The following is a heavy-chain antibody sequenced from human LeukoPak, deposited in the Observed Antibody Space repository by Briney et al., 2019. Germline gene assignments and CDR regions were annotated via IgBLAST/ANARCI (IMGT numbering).Heavy chain of an antibody. J-gene: IGHJ4*02. D-gene: IGHD2-15*01. Sequence: GESLKISCKGSGYSFTSYWIGWVRQMPGKGLEWMGIIYPGDSDTRYSPSFQGQVTISADKSISTAYLQWSSLKASGTAMYYCARGGSCSGGSCYFDYWGQGTLVTVSS. CDR3: ARGGSCSGGSCYFDY. V-gene: IGHV5-51*01. CDR1: GYSFTSYW. CDR2: IYPGDSDT.